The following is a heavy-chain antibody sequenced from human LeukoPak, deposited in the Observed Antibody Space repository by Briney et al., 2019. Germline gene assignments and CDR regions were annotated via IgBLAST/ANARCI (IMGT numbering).Heavy chain of an antibody. D-gene: IGHD3-16*02. Sequence: PSETLSLTCTVSGGSISSSSYYWGWIRQPPGKGLEWIGSIYYSGSTYYNPSLKSRVTISVDTSKNQFSLKLSSVTAADTAVYYCARSKAMITFGGVIAPNWFDPWGQGTLVTVSS. CDR2: IYYSGST. V-gene: IGHV4-39*07. J-gene: IGHJ5*02. CDR3: ARSKAMITFGGVIAPNWFDP. CDR1: GGSISSSSYY.